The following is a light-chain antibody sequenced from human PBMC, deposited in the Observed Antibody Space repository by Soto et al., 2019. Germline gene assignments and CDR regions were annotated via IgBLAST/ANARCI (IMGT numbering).Light chain of an antibody. Sequence: EIALTQSPASLSLSPGESVTLSCRTSQTISGNYLSWYQRRPGQAPRLLIFGASIRATDIAARFSGSGSGRDFTLAITGLEPEDFAVYYCHQNYDLPWTFGQGTKLEMK. CDR1: QTISGNY. V-gene: IGKV3D-7*01. J-gene: IGKJ2*02. CDR3: HQNYDLPWT. CDR2: GAS.